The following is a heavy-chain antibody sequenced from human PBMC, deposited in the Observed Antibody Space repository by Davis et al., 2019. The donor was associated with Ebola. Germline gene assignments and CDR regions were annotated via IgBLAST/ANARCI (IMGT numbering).Heavy chain of an antibody. CDR1: GFTFSSYW. CDR3: ARFILDFWSGYWFYYYGMDV. V-gene: IGHV3-7*03. J-gene: IGHJ6*02. CDR2: IKQDGSEK. D-gene: IGHD3-3*01. Sequence: PGGSLRLSCAASGFTFSSYWMSWVRQAPGKGLEWVANIKQDGSEKYYVDSVKGRFTISRDNAKNSLYLQMNSLRAEDTAVYYCARFILDFWSGYWFYYYGMDVWGQGTTVTVSS.